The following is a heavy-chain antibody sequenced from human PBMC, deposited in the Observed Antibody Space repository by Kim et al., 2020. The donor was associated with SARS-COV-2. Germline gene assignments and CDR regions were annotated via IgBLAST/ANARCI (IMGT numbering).Heavy chain of an antibody. Sequence: GRFTNSKDNAKHTLYLQMNSLRAEDTAVYYCAKGEGVLRYFDWLLYYFDYWGQGTLVTVSS. CDR3: AKGEGVLRYFDWLLYYFDY. J-gene: IGHJ4*02. D-gene: IGHD3-9*01. V-gene: IGHV3-23*01.